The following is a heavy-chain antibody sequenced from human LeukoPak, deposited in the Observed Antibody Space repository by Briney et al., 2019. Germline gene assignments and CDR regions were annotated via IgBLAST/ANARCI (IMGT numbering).Heavy chain of an antibody. Sequence: SGTLSLTCAVSGGSISSSNWWSWVRQPPGKGLEWIGEIYHSGSTNYNPSLKSRVTISVDKSKNQFSLKLSSVTAADTAVYYCASEAYYYDSSGYYKYWGQGTLVTVSS. CDR2: IYHSGST. J-gene: IGHJ4*02. V-gene: IGHV4-4*02. CDR1: GGSISSSNW. D-gene: IGHD3-22*01. CDR3: ASEAYYYDSSGYYKY.